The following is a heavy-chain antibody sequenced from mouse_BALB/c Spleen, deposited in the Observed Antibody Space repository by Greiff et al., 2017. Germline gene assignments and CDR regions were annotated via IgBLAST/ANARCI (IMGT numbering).Heavy chain of an antibody. CDR3: ARDMSSTTAYFDY. D-gene: IGHD1-2*01. V-gene: IGHV7-3*02. CDR2: IRNKANGYTT. Sequence: EVKLMESGGGLVQPGGSLRLSCATSGFTFTDYYMSWVRQPPGKALEWLGFIRNKANGYTTEYSASVKGRFTISRDNSQSILYLQMNTLRAEDSATYYCARDMSSTTAYFDYWGQGTTLTVSS. J-gene: IGHJ2*01. CDR1: GFTFTDYY.